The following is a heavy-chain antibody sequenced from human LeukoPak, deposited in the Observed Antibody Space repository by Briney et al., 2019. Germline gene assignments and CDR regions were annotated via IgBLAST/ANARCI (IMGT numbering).Heavy chain of an antibody. CDR2: ISSSSSHI. V-gene: IGHV3-21*01. CDR1: GFTFSSYA. J-gene: IGHJ4*02. Sequence: GGSLRLSCAASGFTFSSYAMSWVRQAPGKGLEWVSSISSSSSHIYYADSVKGRFTMSRDNAKNSLFLQMNSLRAEDTAVYYCARQNLRYYFDYWGQGTLVTVSS. CDR3: ARQNLRYYFDY.